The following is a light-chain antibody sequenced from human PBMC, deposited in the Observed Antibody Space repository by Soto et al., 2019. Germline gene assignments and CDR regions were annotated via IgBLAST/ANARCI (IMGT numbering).Light chain of an antibody. CDR2: RDG. CDR1: SSNIGSHY. V-gene: IGLV1-47*01. CDR3: AVWDASVTGWV. Sequence: QSALTQPPSASGTPGQSLTISCAGSSSNIGSHYVYWYQHLPGTAPKLLIFRDGQRPSGVPDRFFGSKSGTSAYLAISGLRSEDEAQYYCAVWDASVTGWVFGGGTKLTVL. J-gene: IGLJ3*02.